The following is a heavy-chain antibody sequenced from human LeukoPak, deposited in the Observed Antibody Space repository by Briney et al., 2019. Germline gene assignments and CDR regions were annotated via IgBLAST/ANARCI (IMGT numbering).Heavy chain of an antibody. J-gene: IGHJ4*02. V-gene: IGHV1-2*02. CDR3: ARDHNDLLVGLDY. CDR1: GYTFNGYY. D-gene: IGHD3/OR15-3a*01. CDR2: INPNSGGT. Sequence: ASVKVSCKASGYTFNGYYMHWVRQAPGQGLEWMGWINPNSGGTNYAQKFQGRVTMTRDTSISTAYMELSRLTSDDTAVYYCARDHNDLLVGLDYWGQGTLVTLSS.